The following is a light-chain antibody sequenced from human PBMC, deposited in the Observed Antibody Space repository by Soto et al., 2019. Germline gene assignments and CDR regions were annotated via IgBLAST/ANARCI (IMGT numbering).Light chain of an antibody. J-gene: IGKJ1*01. CDR1: QTVSTNY. V-gene: IGKV3-20*01. Sequence: EIVLTQSPGTLSLSPWEIATLSCGSSQTVSTNYLAWYQQKPGKAPRLLIYGASKRATGIPDRFSGSGSGTDFTLTISRLEPEDFAVYCCQQYGSSPETFGQGTKVDIK. CDR3: QQYGSSPET. CDR2: GAS.